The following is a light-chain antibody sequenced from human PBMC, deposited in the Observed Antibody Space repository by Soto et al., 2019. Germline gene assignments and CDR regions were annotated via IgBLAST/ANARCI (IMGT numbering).Light chain of an antibody. Sequence: DIQMTQSPSTLSESVGDRVTITCRASQSISSRLAWYQQKPGKAPKLLIYDASSLESGVPSRFSGSGSGTEFTLTISSLQPDDFATYYCQQYNSYPRTFGQGTKVEIK. J-gene: IGKJ1*01. CDR1: QSISSR. CDR3: QQYNSYPRT. CDR2: DAS. V-gene: IGKV1-5*01.